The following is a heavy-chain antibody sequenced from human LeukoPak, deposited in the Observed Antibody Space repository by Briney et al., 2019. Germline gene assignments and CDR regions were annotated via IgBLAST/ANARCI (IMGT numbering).Heavy chain of an antibody. V-gene: IGHV1-18*01. CDR1: GYTFTSYG. CDR3: ARDLPTRDYYDSSGYYRY. CDR2: ISAYNGNT. J-gene: IGHJ4*02. Sequence: VKVSCKASGYTFTSYGISWVRQAPGQGLEWMGWISAYNGNTNYAQKLQGRVTITTDTSTSTAYMELRSLRSDDTAVYYCARDLPTRDYYDSSGYYRYWGQGTLVTVSS. D-gene: IGHD3-22*01.